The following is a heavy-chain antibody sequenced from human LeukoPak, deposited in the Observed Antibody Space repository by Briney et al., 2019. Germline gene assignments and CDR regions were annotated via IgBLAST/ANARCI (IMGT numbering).Heavy chain of an antibody. V-gene: IGHV4-34*01. Sequence: SETLSLTCAFYGGSFSGYYWSWIRQPPGKGLEWIGEINHSGSTNYNPSLKSRVTISVDTSKNQFPLKLSSVTAADTAVYYCATGAYYDSSPIGLDYWGQGTLVTVSS. CDR1: GGSFSGYY. D-gene: IGHD3-22*01. CDR3: ATGAYYDSSPIGLDY. CDR2: INHSGST. J-gene: IGHJ4*02.